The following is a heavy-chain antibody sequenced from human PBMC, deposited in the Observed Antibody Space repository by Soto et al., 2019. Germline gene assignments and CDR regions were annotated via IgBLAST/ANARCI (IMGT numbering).Heavy chain of an antibody. V-gene: IGHV4-31*03. D-gene: IGHD2-8*01. J-gene: IGHJ3*02. CDR3: ARIPNGGLEDAFDI. CDR2: IYYSGST. CDR1: GGSISSGGYY. Sequence: SETLSLTCTVSGGSISSGGYYWSWIRQHPGKGLEWIGYIYYSGSTYYNPSLKSRVTISVDTSKNQFSLKLSSVTAADTAVYYCARIPNGGLEDAFDIWGQGTMVTVSS.